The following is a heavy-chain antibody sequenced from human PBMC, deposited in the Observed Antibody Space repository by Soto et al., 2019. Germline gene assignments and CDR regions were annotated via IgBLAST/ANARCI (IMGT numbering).Heavy chain of an antibody. CDR1: RDTIASYS. D-gene: IGHD6-19*01. Sequence: GPPVELCSKACRDTIASYSMSWVRQATQQGLEWMGWISAYNGNTNYAQKLQGRVTMTTDTSTSTAYMELRSLRSDDTAVYYCARVEYSSGWYESRAFDIWGKGTMVTVSS. CDR2: ISAYNGNT. V-gene: IGHV1-18*01. J-gene: IGHJ3*02. CDR3: ARVEYSSGWYESRAFDI.